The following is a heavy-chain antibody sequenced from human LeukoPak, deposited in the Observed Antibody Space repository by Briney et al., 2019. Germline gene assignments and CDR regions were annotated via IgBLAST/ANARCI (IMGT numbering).Heavy chain of an antibody. Sequence: ASVKVSCKASGYTFTSYDINWVRQATGQGLEWMGWMNPNSGNTVFAQMFQGRVTTTRNTSISTAYMELSSLRSEDAAVYYCARAKVSWAFDIWGQGTMVTVSS. J-gene: IGHJ3*02. CDR2: MNPNSGNT. V-gene: IGHV1-8*01. CDR3: ARAKVSWAFDI. CDR1: GYTFTSYD.